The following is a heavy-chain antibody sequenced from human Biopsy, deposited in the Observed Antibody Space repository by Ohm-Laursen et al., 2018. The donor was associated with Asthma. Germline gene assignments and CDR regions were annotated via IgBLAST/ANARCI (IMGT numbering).Heavy chain of an antibody. Sequence: SEALSLTCYVYPGSFSGFLWTWIRQSPGKGLEWIGETNERGVTDNNPSLKSRVIISIDTYWNRVSLKLTSVTAADTAVYYCARGPELDVWGQGTTVTVSS. J-gene: IGHJ6*02. V-gene: IGHV4-34*01. CDR1: PGSFSGFL. CDR2: TNERGVT. CDR3: ARGPELDV.